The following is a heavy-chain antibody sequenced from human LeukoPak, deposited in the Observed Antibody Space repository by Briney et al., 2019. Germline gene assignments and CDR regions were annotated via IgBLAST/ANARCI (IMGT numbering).Heavy chain of an antibody. Sequence: SETLSLTCAVYGGSFSGYYWSWIRQPPGKGLEWIGEINHSGSTNYNPSLKSRVTISVDTSKNQFSLKLSSVIAADTAVYYCARLSSLANIAARGRTWLDPWGQGSLVTVSS. J-gene: IGHJ5*02. CDR2: INHSGST. CDR1: GGSFSGYY. D-gene: IGHD6-6*01. V-gene: IGHV4-34*01. CDR3: ARLSSLANIAARGRTWLDP.